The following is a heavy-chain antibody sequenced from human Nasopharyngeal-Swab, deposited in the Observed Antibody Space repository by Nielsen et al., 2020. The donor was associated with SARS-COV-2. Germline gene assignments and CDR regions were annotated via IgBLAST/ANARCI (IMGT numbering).Heavy chain of an antibody. J-gene: IGHJ6*02. CDR3: ARVDVPGFYYYGLDV. D-gene: IGHD5-12*01. CDR2: IFWDDDK. Sequence: WIRQPPGKALEWLAVIFWDDDKWYSPSLEGRLTITKDTTKNQVVLRMTNVDPVDTGTYYCARVDVPGFYYYGLDVWGQGTTVTVSS. V-gene: IGHV2-5*02.